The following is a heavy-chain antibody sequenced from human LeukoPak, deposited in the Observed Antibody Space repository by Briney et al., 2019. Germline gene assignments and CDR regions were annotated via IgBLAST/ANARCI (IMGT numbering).Heavy chain of an antibody. V-gene: IGHV3-33*08. CDR2: IWYDGSNK. J-gene: IGHJ6*02. CDR1: GFTFSSYG. D-gene: IGHD3-3*01. CDR3: ARDDLLSQRSGYYYYYYGMDV. Sequence: GGSLRLSCAASGFTFSSYGMHWVRQAPGKGLEWVAVIWYDGSNKYYADSVKGRFTISRDNSKNTLYLQMNSLRAEDTAVYYCARDDLLSQRSGYYYYYYGMDVWGQGTTVTVSS.